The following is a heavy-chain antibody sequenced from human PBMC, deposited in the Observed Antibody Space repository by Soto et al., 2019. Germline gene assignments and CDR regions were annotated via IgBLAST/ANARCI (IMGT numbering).Heavy chain of an antibody. J-gene: IGHJ3*02. D-gene: IGHD1-26*01. CDR2: ISYDGNNE. Sequence: QVQLVESGGGVVQPGRSLRLSCAASGFTFSAYTMHWVRQPPGKGLEWVAVISYDGNNERYTDPVKGRFTVSRDNSKSTRYLQMNSLKSDDTAVYYCARDGYSGRSDGFYIWGQGTMVTVSS. CDR1: GFTFSAYT. V-gene: IGHV3-30-3*01. CDR3: ARDGYSGRSDGFYI.